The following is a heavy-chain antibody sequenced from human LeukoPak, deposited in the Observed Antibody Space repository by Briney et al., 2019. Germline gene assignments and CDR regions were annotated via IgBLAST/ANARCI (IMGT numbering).Heavy chain of an antibody. CDR1: GFTFSSYG. J-gene: IGHJ3*02. V-gene: IGHV3-33*06. D-gene: IGHD3-22*01. CDR3: AKGPNYYDSGGDAFDI. Sequence: GGSLRLSCAASGFTFSSYGMHWVRQAPGKGLEWVAVIWYDGSNKYYADSVKGRFTISRDNSKNTLYLQMNSLRAEDTAVYYCAKGPNYYDSGGDAFDIWGQGTMVTVSS. CDR2: IWYDGSNK.